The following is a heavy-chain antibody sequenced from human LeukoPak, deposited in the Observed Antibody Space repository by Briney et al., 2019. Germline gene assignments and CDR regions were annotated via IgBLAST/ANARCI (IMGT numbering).Heavy chain of an antibody. CDR3: ARDTYYDILTGYQYYYYGMDV. CDR2: IYYSGST. CDR1: GGSISSYY. J-gene: IGHJ6*02. Sequence: SETLSLTCTVSGGSISSYYWSWIRQPPGKGLEWIGYIYYSGSTNYNPSLKSRVTISVDTSKNQFSLKLSSVTAADTAVYYCARDTYYDILTGYQYYYYGMDVWGQGTTVTVSS. D-gene: IGHD3-9*01. V-gene: IGHV4-59*01.